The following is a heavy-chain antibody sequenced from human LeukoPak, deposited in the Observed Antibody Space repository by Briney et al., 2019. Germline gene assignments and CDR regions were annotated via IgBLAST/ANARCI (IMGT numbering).Heavy chain of an antibody. CDR3: SGDVVSRFGELLSKVFDY. J-gene: IGHJ4*02. Sequence: SVKVSCKASGGTFSSYAISWVRQAPGQRLEWTGRIIPILGIANYAQQSQGRVTITADKSTSTAYMELSSLRSEDTAVDYCSGDVVSRFGELLSKVFDYGAQGTRHTVST. V-gene: IGHV1-69*04. CDR2: IIPILGIA. CDR1: GGTFSSYA. D-gene: IGHD3-10*01.